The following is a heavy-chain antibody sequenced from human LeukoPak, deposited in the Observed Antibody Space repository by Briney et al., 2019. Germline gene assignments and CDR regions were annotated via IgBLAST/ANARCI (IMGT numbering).Heavy chain of an antibody. D-gene: IGHD3-10*01. CDR1: GGSFSGYY. J-gene: IGHJ5*02. CDR3: ARGDYYGSGTNWFDP. CDR2: IYYSGST. Sequence: SETLSLTCAVYGGSFSGYYWSWLRQPPGKGLEGIGYIYYSGSTNYNPSRKSRVTISVDTSKNQFSLKLSSVTAADTAVYYCARGDYYGSGTNWFDPWGQGTLVTVSS. V-gene: IGHV4-59*01.